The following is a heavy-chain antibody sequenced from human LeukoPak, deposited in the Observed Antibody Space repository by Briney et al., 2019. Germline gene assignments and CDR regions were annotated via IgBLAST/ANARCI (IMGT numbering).Heavy chain of an antibody. Sequence: ASVKVSCRASVHTFTSYGISWVRQAPGQGLEWMGWINPNSGGTNYAQKFQGRVTMTRDTSISTAYMELSRLRSDDTAVYYCARAARANNWKLGYWGQGTLVTVSS. CDR2: INPNSGGT. J-gene: IGHJ4*02. CDR3: ARAARANNWKLGY. CDR1: VHTFTSYG. V-gene: IGHV1-2*02. D-gene: IGHD1-20*01.